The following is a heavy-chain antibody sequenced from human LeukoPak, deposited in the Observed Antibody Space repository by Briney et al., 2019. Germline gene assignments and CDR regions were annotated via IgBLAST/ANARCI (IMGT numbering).Heavy chain of an antibody. CDR3: AKGSSGWYDYFDY. V-gene: IGHV3-43D*03. Sequence: GGSLRLSCAASGFTFDDYAMHWVRQAPGKGLEWVSLISWDGGSTYYADSVKGRFTISRDSARNSLYLQMNSLRVEDTAFYYCAKGSSGWYDYFDYWGQGILVTVSS. J-gene: IGHJ4*02. CDR1: GFTFDDYA. D-gene: IGHD6-19*01. CDR2: ISWDGGST.